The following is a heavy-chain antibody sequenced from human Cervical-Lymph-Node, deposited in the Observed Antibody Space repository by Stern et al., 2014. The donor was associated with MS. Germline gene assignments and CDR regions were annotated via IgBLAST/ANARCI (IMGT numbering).Heavy chain of an antibody. J-gene: IGHJ4*02. CDR1: GGTFSSYA. D-gene: IGHD6-19*01. Sequence: VQLVESGAEVKKPGSSVKVSCKASGGTFSSYAVSWVRQAPGQGLEWMGRIIPILGIANYAQRFQGRVTIIADKSTSTAYMELSSLRSEDTAVYYCARGGGDSSGWYRYYFDYWGQGTLVTVSS. V-gene: IGHV1-69*09. CDR3: ARGGGDSSGWYRYYFDY. CDR2: IIPILGIA.